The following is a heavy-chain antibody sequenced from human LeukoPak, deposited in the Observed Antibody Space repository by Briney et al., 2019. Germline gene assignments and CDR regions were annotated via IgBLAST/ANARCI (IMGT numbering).Heavy chain of an antibody. CDR2: ISSSSSYI. CDR3: ARDKSDSRGWDFDS. V-gene: IGHV3-21*01. J-gene: IGHJ4*02. CDR1: GFTFSSYS. Sequence: AGGSLRLSCAASGFTFSSYSMNWVRQAPGKGLEWVSSISSSSSYIYYADSVKGRFTISRDNAKNSLYLQMNSLRAEDTAVYYCARDKSDSRGWDFDSWGQGTPVTVSS. D-gene: IGHD3-22*01.